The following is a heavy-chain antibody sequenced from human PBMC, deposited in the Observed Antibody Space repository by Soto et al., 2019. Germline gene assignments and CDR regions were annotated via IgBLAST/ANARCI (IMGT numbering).Heavy chain of an antibody. V-gene: IGHV1-69*13. D-gene: IGHD2-21*02. J-gene: IGHJ4*02. CDR1: GGTFSSYA. CDR2: IIPIFGTA. Sequence: GSPVKVSRQASGGTFSSYAINWVRPAPGQGLEWMGGIIPIFGTANYEKKLHGRVTITAGEYTSTAYMELSSLRSEDTAGYYCASLRCGGDCGPRDGCGQGTLVTVSA. CDR3: ASLRCGGDCGPRDG.